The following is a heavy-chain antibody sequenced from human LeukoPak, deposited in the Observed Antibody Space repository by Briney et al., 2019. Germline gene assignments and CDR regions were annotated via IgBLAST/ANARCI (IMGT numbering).Heavy chain of an antibody. Sequence: SETLSLTCTVSGGSISRYYWSWIRQPPGKGLEWIGYKDYSGSTNYNRSLKSRVTISVDTSKNQFSLKLSSVTAADTAVYYCATYSSGWYYFDYWGQGTLVTVSS. V-gene: IGHV4-59*08. CDR2: KDYSGST. J-gene: IGHJ4*02. CDR1: GGSISRYY. D-gene: IGHD6-19*01. CDR3: ATYSSGWYYFDY.